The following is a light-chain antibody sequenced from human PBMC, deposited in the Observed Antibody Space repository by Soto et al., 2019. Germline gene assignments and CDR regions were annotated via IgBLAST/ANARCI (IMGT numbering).Light chain of an antibody. CDR2: DAS. V-gene: IGKV3-20*01. J-gene: IGKJ2*01. CDR1: KSVSSNY. Sequence: VLTQSPDTLSLSPGERATLSCTASKSVSSNYLAWYQQRPGQSPRLLIHDASTRAPGTPDRFSGSGSGTEFTLSISSLEPEDSAVYYCQQVGGSPMYTFGQGTKLEIK. CDR3: QQVGGSPMYT.